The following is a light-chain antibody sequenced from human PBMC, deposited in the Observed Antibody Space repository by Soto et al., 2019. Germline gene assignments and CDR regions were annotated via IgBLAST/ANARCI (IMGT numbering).Light chain of an antibody. J-gene: IGKJ2*01. CDR3: QQSNNWPYT. CDR2: GVS. Sequence: EIVMTQSPATLSVSPGERATLSCRASQSVSSNLAWYQQKPGQAPRLLFYGVSTRATGIPARFSGSGSGTDFTLTISSLQSEDFAVYYCQQSNNWPYTFGQGTKLEIK. V-gene: IGKV3-15*01. CDR1: QSVSSN.